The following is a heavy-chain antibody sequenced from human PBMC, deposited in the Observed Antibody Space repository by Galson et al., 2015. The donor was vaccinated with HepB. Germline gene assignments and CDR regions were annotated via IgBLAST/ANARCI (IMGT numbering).Heavy chain of an antibody. V-gene: IGHV1-2*06. CDR3: ARDSLGSSSGFWFDP. CDR2: INPNSGGT. J-gene: IGHJ5*02. D-gene: IGHD6-6*01. CDR1: GYTFTGYY. Sequence: SVKVSCKASGYTFTGYYMHWVRQAPGQGLEWMGRINPNSGGTNYAQKFQGRVTMTRDTSISTAYMELSRLRSDDTAVYYCARDSLGSSSGFWFDPWGQGTLVTVSS.